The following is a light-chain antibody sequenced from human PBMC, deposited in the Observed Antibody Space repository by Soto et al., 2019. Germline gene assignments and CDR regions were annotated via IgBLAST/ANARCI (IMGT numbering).Light chain of an antibody. CDR1: RDAGSW. V-gene: IGKV1-12*01. CDR2: HTS. J-gene: IGKJ4*01. Sequence: DIQMTQSPPFVSASVGDRVTISCRASRDAGSWLSWFHQKPGGAPNLLIFHTSRLQTGVPSRFPGRGSGTEFTLTISSLQPEDFGTYYCQHADGLRALTFGGGTTVEI. CDR3: QHADGLRALT.